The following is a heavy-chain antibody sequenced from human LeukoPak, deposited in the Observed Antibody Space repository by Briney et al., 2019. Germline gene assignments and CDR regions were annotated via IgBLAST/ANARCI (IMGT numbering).Heavy chain of an antibody. Sequence: SETLSLTCTVSGGSISYYYWSWIRQSPGKGLEWIGYIYYSGSTNYNPSLKSRVTISVDTSKNQFSLQLRSVTAADTAVYYCAREDPQTTVPEGMDVWGQGTTVTVSS. CDR3: AREDPQTTVPEGMDV. D-gene: IGHD4-17*01. CDR1: GGSISYYY. CDR2: IYYSGST. J-gene: IGHJ6*02. V-gene: IGHV4-59*01.